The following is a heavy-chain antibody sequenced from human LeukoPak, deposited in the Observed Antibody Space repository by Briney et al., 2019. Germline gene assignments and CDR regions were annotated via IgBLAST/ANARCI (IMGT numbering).Heavy chain of an antibody. CDR1: GGTFSSYA. D-gene: IGHD3-22*01. V-gene: IGHV1-69*05. J-gene: IGHJ4*02. CDR3: ARAHYYDSSGYLIGDY. Sequence: SVKVSCKASGGTFSSYAISWVRQAPGQGLEWMGGIIPIFGTANYAQKFQGRVTITTDESTSTAYMELSSLRSEDTAVYYCARAHYYDSSGYLIGDYWGQGTLVTVSS. CDR2: IIPIFGTA.